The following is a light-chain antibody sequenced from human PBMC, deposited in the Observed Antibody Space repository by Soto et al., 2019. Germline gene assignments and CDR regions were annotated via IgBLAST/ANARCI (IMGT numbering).Light chain of an antibody. Sequence: QSALTQPASVSGSPGQSITISCTGTSSDVGGYDYVSWYQQHPGKAPKLIIFEVSNRPSGLSNRFSGSKSGNTASLTSSGLQAEDEADYYCSSYTSSSTVVFGGGTKLTVL. V-gene: IGLV2-14*01. J-gene: IGLJ2*01. CDR2: EVS. CDR3: SSYTSSSTVV. CDR1: SSDVGGYDY.